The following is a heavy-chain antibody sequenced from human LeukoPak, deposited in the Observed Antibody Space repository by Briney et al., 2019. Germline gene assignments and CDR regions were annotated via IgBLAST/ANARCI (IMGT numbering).Heavy chain of an antibody. CDR3: ARGRPSYDILTGYYLYYFDY. Sequence: PSETLSLTCAVYGGSFSGYYWSWIRQPPGKGLEWIGEINHSGSTNYNPSLKSRVTISVDTSKNQFSLKLSSVTAADTAVYYCARGRPSYDILTGYYLYYFDYWGLGTLVTVSS. V-gene: IGHV4-34*01. D-gene: IGHD3-9*01. CDR1: GGSFSGYY. J-gene: IGHJ4*02. CDR2: INHSGST.